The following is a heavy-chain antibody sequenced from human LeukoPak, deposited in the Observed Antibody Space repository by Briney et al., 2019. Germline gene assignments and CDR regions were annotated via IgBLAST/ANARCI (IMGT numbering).Heavy chain of an antibody. CDR3: ARDRSYDSSGYPFDF. D-gene: IGHD3-22*01. CDR1: GLTVSDNY. CDR2: IYAGGST. Sequence: GGSLRLSCAASGLTVSDNYMTWVRQAPGKGLEWVSVIYAGGSTFYADSVKDRFTISRDNSKNTVYLQMNSLRAEDTAVYYCARDRSYDSSGYPFDFWGQGTLVTVSS. J-gene: IGHJ4*02. V-gene: IGHV3-66*02.